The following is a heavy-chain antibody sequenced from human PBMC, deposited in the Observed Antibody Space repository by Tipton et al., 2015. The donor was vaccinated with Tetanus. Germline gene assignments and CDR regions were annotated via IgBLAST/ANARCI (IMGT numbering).Heavy chain of an antibody. CDR2: IYNSGST. CDR3: ARDMRGEGGGWYTDY. CDR1: GASISSGAYS. Sequence: TLSLTCTVSGASISSGAYSWSWIRQLPGKGLEWIGYIYNSGSTHYNPSLKGRRTISIDTSKNQFSLRLSSVTAADTAVYYCARDMRGEGGGWYTDYWGQGTLVTVSS. J-gene: IGHJ4*02. D-gene: IGHD6-19*01. V-gene: IGHV4-31*03.